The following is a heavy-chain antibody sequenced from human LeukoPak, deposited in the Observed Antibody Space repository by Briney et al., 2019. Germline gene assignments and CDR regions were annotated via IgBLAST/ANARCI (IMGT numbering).Heavy chain of an antibody. CDR2: IIPIFGTA. CDR3: ARDGSRVPNPYCSSTSCHDAFDT. CDR1: GGTFSSYA. J-gene: IGHJ3*02. V-gene: IGHV1-69*13. D-gene: IGHD2-2*01. Sequence: SVKVSCKASGGTFSSYAISWVRQAPGQGLEWMGGIIPIFGTANYAQKFQGRVTITADESTSTAHMELSSLRSEDTAVYYCARDGSRVPNPYCSSTSCHDAFDTWGQGTMVTVSS.